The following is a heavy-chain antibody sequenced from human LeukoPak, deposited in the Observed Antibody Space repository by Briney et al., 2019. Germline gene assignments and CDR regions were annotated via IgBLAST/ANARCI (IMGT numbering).Heavy chain of an antibody. Sequence: ASVKVSCKASGYTFTTYHINWVRQATGQGLEWMGWMDPNSGDTGYAQKFQGRVTLTRDTSISTAYMELTNLRSEDTAVYYCARVGGSTGPLYYYYYYMDVWGKGTTVTVSS. J-gene: IGHJ6*03. V-gene: IGHV1-8*02. CDR1: GYTFTTYH. CDR2: MDPNSGDT. CDR3: ARVGGSTGPLYYYYYYMDV. D-gene: IGHD1-14*01.